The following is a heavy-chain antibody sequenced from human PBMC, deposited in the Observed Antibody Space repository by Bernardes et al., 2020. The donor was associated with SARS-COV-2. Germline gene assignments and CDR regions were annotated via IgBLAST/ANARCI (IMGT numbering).Heavy chain of an antibody. D-gene: IGHD3-22*01. J-gene: IGHJ2*01. CDR3: ASTPVTMILVVITYYYFDL. CDR1: GDSVSSSSYF. CDR2: IYYGGTT. Sequence: SETLSLTCTVSGDSVSSSSYFWGWIRQPPGKGLEWIGCIYYGGTTYYNPFLKSRATISVDTSKNQFSLQLTSVTAADTAMYYCASTPVTMILVVITYYYFDLWGRGTLVTVSS. V-gene: IGHV4-39*01.